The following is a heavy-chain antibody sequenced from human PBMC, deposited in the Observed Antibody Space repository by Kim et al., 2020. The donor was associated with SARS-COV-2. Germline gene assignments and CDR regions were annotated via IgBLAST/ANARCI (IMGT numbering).Heavy chain of an antibody. D-gene: IGHD1-26*01. Sequence: PSLKRRVTISVDTPKNQFSLKLSSGTAADTAVYYCARREWELLGYNWFDPWGQGTLVTVSS. J-gene: IGHJ5*02. V-gene: IGHV4-39*01. CDR3: ARREWELLGYNWFDP.